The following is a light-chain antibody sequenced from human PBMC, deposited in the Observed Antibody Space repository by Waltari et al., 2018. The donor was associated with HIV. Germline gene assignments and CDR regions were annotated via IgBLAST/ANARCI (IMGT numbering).Light chain of an antibody. CDR2: GAS. V-gene: IGKV1-17*01. CDR3: LQHNDYPRT. Sequence: DIQMTQSPSSLSASVGDKVTITCRASQDIRNDLGWYQHKPGAAPKRLIFGASTLQSGAPSRFSGSGSGTEFTLTISSLQPEDFATYYCLQHNDYPRTFGQGTKVEIK. J-gene: IGKJ1*01. CDR1: QDIRND.